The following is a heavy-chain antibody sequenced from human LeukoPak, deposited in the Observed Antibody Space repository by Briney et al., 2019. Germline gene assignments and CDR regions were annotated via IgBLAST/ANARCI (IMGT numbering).Heavy chain of an antibody. CDR2: ISGSGGST. Sequence: PGGSLRLSCAASGFTFSSYAMSWVRQAPGKGLEWVSAISGSGGSTYYADSVKGRFTISRDNSKNTLYLQMNSLRAEDTAVYYCAKEEPGQWELRGAFDIWGQGTMVTVSS. J-gene: IGHJ3*02. D-gene: IGHD1-26*01. CDR3: AKEEPGQWELRGAFDI. CDR1: GFTFSSYA. V-gene: IGHV3-23*01.